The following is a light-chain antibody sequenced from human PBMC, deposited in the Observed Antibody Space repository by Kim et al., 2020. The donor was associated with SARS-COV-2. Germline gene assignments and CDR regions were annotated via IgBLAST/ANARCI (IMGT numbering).Light chain of an antibody. CDR2: DDT. CDR1: SSDVGRYNL. Sequence: QSALTQPASVSGSPGQSITISCTGTSSDVGRYNLVSWYQQLPGKAPKLMIYDDTQRPSGVSNRFSGSKSGNTASLTISGLQAEDDADYYCSSYAGSTWLFGGGTKLTVL. V-gene: IGLV2-23*01. CDR3: SSYAGSTWL. J-gene: IGLJ3*02.